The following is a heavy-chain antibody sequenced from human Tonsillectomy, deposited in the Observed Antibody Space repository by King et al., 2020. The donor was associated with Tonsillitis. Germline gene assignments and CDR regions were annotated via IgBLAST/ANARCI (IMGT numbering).Heavy chain of an antibody. J-gene: IGHJ4*02. CDR2: ISSSSSYI. Sequence: VQLVESGGGLVKPGGSLRLSCAASGFTFSSYSMNWVRQAPGKGLEWVSSISSSSSYIYYADSVKGRFTISRDNAKNSLYLQMNSLRAEDTAVYYCARVGGNGGYFDYRGQGTLVTVSS. V-gene: IGHV3-21*01. CDR3: ARVGGNGGYFDY. CDR1: GFTFSSYS. D-gene: IGHD2-8*01.